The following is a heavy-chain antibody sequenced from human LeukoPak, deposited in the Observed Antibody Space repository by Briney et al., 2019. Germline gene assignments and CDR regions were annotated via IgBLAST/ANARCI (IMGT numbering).Heavy chain of an antibody. CDR2: INHSGST. CDR3: ARGPDSGSHFAWFDP. CDR1: GGSFSGFY. D-gene: IGHD3-10*01. Sequence: SETLSLTCAVYGGSFSGFYWSWVRQPPGKGLEWIGEINHSGSTHYNPSFKSRVTILVDTSRNQFSLKLTSVTAAATALYYCARGPDSGSHFAWFDPWGQGTLVTVSS. J-gene: IGHJ5*02. V-gene: IGHV4-34*01.